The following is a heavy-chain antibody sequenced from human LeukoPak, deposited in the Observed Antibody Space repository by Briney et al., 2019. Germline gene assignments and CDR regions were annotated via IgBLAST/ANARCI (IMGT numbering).Heavy chain of an antibody. CDR3: ARDRGGADDFWSGYYTGYFDY. J-gene: IGHJ4*02. CDR2: ISSSGSTI. CDR1: GFTFSDYY. D-gene: IGHD3-3*01. Sequence: GGSLRLSCAASGFTFSDYYMSWIRQAPGKGLEWVSYISSSGSTIYYADSVKGRFTISRDNAKNSLYLQMSSLRAEDTAVYYCARDRGGADDFWSGYYTGYFDYWGQGTLVTVSS. V-gene: IGHV3-11*04.